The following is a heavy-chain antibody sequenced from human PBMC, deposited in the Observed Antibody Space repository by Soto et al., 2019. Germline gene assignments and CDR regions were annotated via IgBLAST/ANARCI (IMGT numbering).Heavy chain of an antibody. CDR3: ARGSRTYYDFWSGYVTGSDGYYYYYYMDV. J-gene: IGHJ6*03. D-gene: IGHD3-3*01. V-gene: IGHV1-18*01. Sequence: ASVKVSCKASGYTFTSYGISWVRQAPGQGLEWMGWISAYNGNTNYAQKLQGRVTMTIDTSTSTAYMELRSLRSDDTAVYYCARGSRTYYDFWSGYVTGSDGYYYYYYMDVWGKGTTVTVSS. CDR2: ISAYNGNT. CDR1: GYTFTSYG.